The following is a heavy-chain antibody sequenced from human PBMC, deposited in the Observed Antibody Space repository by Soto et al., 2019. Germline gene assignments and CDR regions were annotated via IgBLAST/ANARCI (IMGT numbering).Heavy chain of an antibody. V-gene: IGHV1-69*01. CDR2: IIPIFGTA. CDR3: ARHDGYSYGYYYYYGMDV. D-gene: IGHD5-18*01. J-gene: IGHJ6*02. Sequence: QVQLVQSGAEVKKPGSSVKVSCKASGGTFSSYAISWVRQAPGQGLEWMGGIIPIFGTANYAQKFQGRVTITADESTSTAYMELSSLRSEDTAVYCCARHDGYSYGYYYYYGMDVWGQGTTVTVSS. CDR1: GGTFSSYA.